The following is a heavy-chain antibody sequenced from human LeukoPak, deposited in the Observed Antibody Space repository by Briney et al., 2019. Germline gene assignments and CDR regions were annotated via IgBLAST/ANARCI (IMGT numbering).Heavy chain of an antibody. Sequence: SETLSLTCTVSGGSISSYYWSWIRQPPGKGLEWIGYIYYSGSTNYNPSLKSRVTISVKTSKNQFSLKLSSVTAADTAVYYCASGSRGGSIFDYWGQGTLVTVSS. CDR2: IYYSGST. CDR1: GGSISSYY. D-gene: IGHD5-12*01. CDR3: ASGSRGGSIFDY. V-gene: IGHV4-59*12. J-gene: IGHJ4*02.